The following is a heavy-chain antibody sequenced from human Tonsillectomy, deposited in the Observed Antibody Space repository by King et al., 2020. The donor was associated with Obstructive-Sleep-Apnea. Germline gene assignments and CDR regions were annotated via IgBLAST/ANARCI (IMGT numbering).Heavy chain of an antibody. CDR3: RPLYYYGMGV. Sequence: QLVQSGGGLVQPGGSLRLSCAASGITFSSYWMSWVRQAPGKGLEWVANIKQDGSLKFYVDSVKGRFTISRDNAENSVYLQMNSLRDEDTAVYYCRPLYYYGMGVWGQGTTVTVSS. CDR2: IKQDGSLK. V-gene: IGHV3-7*01. CDR1: GITFSSYW. J-gene: IGHJ6*02.